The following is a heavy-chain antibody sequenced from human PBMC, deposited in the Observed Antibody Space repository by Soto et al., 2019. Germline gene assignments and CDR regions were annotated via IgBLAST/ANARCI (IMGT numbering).Heavy chain of an antibody. J-gene: IGHJ4*02. CDR3: AKEWVYDSSGWSFDY. V-gene: IGHV3-30*18. CDR1: GFTFSSYF. D-gene: IGHD3-22*01. Sequence: GGSLRLSCAACGFTFSSYFMHWVRQAPGKGLEWVAVISNDGSNKYYADSVKGRFTISRDNSKNTLYLQMNSLRAEDTAVYYCAKEWVYDSSGWSFDYWGQGTLVTVSS. CDR2: ISNDGSNK.